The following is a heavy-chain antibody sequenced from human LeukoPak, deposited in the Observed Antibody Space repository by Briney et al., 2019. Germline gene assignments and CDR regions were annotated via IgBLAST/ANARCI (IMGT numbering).Heavy chain of an antibody. J-gene: IGHJ3*02. D-gene: IGHD4-17*01. CDR1: GDSISSYY. CDR2: IHPSGST. CDR3: ARAYGDYLFRGPDAFDI. Sequence: SETLSLTCTVSGDSISSYYWSWVRQPAGKGLEWIGRIHPSGSTNYNPSLKSRVTLSVDTSKNQFSLKLSSVTAADTAVYYCARAYGDYLFRGPDAFDIWGQGTMVTVSS. V-gene: IGHV4-4*07.